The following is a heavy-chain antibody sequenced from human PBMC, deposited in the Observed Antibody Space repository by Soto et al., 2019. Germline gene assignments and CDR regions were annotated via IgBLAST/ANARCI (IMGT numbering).Heavy chain of an antibody. D-gene: IGHD3-22*01. CDR3: ARGRLVITTVWYYFEY. J-gene: IGHJ4*02. CDR2: ISYDGSNK. Sequence: PGGSLRLSCAASGFTFSSYAMHWVRQAPGKGLEWVAVISYDGSNKYYADSVKGRFTISRDNSKNTLYLQMNSLRAEDTAVYYCARGRLVITTVWYYFEYWGQGTLVTVSS. CDR1: GFTFSSYA. V-gene: IGHV3-30-3*01.